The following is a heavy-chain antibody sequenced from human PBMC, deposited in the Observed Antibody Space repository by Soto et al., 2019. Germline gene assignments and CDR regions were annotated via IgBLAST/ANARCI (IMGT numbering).Heavy chain of an antibody. V-gene: IGHV4-30-4*01. Sequence: QVQLQESGPGLVKPSQTLSLPCTVSGGSISSGDYYWSWIRQPPGKGLEWIGYIYYSGSTYYNPSLKSRVTILVDTSKNQFSLKLSSVTAADTAVYYCARTIIKANSYIDYWGQGTLVTVSS. D-gene: IGHD5-18*01. J-gene: IGHJ4*02. CDR1: GGSISSGDYY. CDR3: ARTIIKANSYIDY. CDR2: IYYSGST.